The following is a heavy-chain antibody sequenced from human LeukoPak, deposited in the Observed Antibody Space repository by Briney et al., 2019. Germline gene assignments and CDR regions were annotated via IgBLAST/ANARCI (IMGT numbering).Heavy chain of an antibody. CDR2: IGGSGTRT. V-gene: IGHV3-23*01. Sequence: GGSLRLSCSASGFTFTTYGMNWVRQAPGQGLEWVSGIGGSGTRTYYADSVKGRFTISRDNSKNTLYVQMNSLRAEDTAVYYCSRGGYCSGGTCSAYPFDYWGQGTLVTVSS. D-gene: IGHD2-15*01. CDR1: GFTFTTYG. CDR3: SRGGYCSGGTCSAYPFDY. J-gene: IGHJ4*02.